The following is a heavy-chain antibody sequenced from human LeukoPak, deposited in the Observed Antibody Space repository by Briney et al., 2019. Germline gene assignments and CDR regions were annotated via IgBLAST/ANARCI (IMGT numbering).Heavy chain of an antibody. D-gene: IGHD2-15*01. CDR3: ATSATLTRTQNWFDP. CDR2: FDPEDGET. Sequence: GASVKVSCKVSGYTLTELSMHWVRQAPGKGLGWMGGFDPEDGETIYAQKFQGRVTMTEDTSTDTAYMELSSRRSEYTAVYYCATSATLTRTQNWFDPWGQGTLVTVSS. CDR1: GYTLTELS. J-gene: IGHJ5*02. V-gene: IGHV1-24*01.